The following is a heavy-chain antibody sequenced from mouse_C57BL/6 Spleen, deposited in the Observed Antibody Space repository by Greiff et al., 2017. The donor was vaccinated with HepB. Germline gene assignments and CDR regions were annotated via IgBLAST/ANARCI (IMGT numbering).Heavy chain of an antibody. V-gene: IGHV5-4*03. CDR1: GFTFSSYA. J-gene: IGHJ2*01. D-gene: IGHD1-1*01. CDR2: ISDGGSYT. CDR3: ARGSSYFDY. Sequence: EVMLVESGGGLVKPGGSLKLSCAASGFTFSSYAMSWVRQTPEKRLEWVATISDGGSYTYYPDNVKGRFTISRDNAKNNLYLQMSHLKSEETAMYYCARGSSYFDYWGQGTTLTVSS.